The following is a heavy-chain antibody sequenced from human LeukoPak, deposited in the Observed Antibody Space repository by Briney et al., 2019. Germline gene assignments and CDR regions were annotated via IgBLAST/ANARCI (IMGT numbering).Heavy chain of an antibody. CDR1: RFTFSDYY. CDR2: SRTKGDGYST. J-gene: IGHJ6*02. CDR3: AREYFYGMDV. Sequence: GGSLRLSCAASRFTFSDYYMDWVRQAPGKGLEWVGLSRTKGDGYSTEYAASVKGRFPISRDESKNSVYLQMNSLKAEDTAVYFCAREYFYGMDVWGQGTTVTVSS. V-gene: IGHV3-72*01.